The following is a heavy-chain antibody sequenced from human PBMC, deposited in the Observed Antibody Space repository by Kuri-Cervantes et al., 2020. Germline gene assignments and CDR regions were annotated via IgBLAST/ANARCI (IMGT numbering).Heavy chain of an antibody. CDR2: INPNSGGT. CDR3: ARAGGSHTGWGYYYYGMDV. J-gene: IGHJ6*02. Sequence: ASVKVSCKASGYTFTGYYMHWVRQAPGQGLEWMGWINPNSGGTNYAQKFQGRVTMTRDTSISTAYMELSRLRSEDTAVYYCARAGGSHTGWGYYYYGMDVWGQGTTVTISS. V-gene: IGHV1-2*02. CDR1: GYTFTGYY. D-gene: IGHD3-16*01.